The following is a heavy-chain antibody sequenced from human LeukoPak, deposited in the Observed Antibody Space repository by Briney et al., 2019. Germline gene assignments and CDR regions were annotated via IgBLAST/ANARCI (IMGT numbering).Heavy chain of an antibody. V-gene: IGHV4-59*11. CDR2: IYYSGST. Sequence: SETLSLTCTVSGGSISSHYWSWIRQPPGKGLEWIGYIYYSGSTNYNPSLKSRVTISVDTSKNQFSLKLSSVTAADTAVYYCARVAAAGYNWFDPWGQGTLVTVSS. J-gene: IGHJ5*02. CDR1: GGSISSHY. D-gene: IGHD6-13*01. CDR3: ARVAAAGYNWFDP.